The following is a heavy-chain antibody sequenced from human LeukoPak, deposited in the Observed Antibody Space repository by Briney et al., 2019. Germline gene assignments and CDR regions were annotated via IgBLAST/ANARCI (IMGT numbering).Heavy chain of an antibody. V-gene: IGHV3-30*02. D-gene: IGHD5-18*01. CDR3: AKAFVGVRYGYSPVY. CDR1: VFTFSSYG. Sequence: GVPLTLSCAPSVFTFSSYGMHWVRQAPGKGLEWVAFIRYDGSNKYYADSVKGRFTISRDNSKNTLYLQMNSLRAEDTAVYYCAKAFVGVRYGYSPVYWGQGTLVTVSS. CDR2: IRYDGSNK. J-gene: IGHJ4*02.